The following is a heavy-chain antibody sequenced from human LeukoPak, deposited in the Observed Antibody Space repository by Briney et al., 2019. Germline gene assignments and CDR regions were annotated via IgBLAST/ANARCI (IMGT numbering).Heavy chain of an antibody. CDR2: INTGDSDT. J-gene: IGHJ5*02. Sequence: AESPQIPCKGAGYCTTSYYTGRLRHMPARSRQWLGIINTGDSDTTYSPCLQGQVTISADRSMSTAYLQWSSLKASDTAMYDCEFCVQAEDGIRYFDWSPGGNWFDPWGQGTLVTVSS. CDR1: GYCTTSYY. D-gene: IGHD3-9*01. V-gene: IGHV5-51*01. CDR3: EFCVQAEDGIRYFDWSPGGNWFDP.